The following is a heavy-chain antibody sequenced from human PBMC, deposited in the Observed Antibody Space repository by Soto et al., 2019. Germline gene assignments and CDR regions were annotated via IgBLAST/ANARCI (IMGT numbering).Heavy chain of an antibody. J-gene: IGHJ6*02. D-gene: IGHD6-6*01. Sequence: SETLSLTCTFSGGSISSYYWSLIRQPPGKGLEWIGYIYYSGSTNYNPSLKSRVTISVDTSKNQFSLKLSSVTAADTAVYYCARGQQLARDYYYGMDVWGQGTTVTVSS. CDR1: GGSISSYY. CDR3: ARGQQLARDYYYGMDV. V-gene: IGHV4-59*01. CDR2: IYYSGST.